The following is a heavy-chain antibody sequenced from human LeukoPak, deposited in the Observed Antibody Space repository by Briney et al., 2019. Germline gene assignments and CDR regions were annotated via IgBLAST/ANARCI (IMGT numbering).Heavy chain of an antibody. CDR3: ARDTFSGYSGSFYWYFDL. Sequence: GSSVKVSCKASGGIFSSYAISWVRQAPGQGLEWMGGVIPIFGTANYAQKFQGRVTITADKSTSTAYMELSSLRSEDTAVYYCARDTFSGYSGSFYWYFDLWGRGTLVTVSS. CDR1: GGIFSSYA. D-gene: IGHD5-12*01. CDR2: VIPIFGTA. J-gene: IGHJ2*01. V-gene: IGHV1-69*06.